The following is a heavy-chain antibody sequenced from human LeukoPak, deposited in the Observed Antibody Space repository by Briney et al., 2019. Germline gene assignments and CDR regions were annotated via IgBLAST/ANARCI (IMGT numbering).Heavy chain of an antibody. Sequence: SETLSLTCTVSGGSISSYYWSWIRQPPGKGLKWIGYIYYSGSTNYNPSLKSRVTISVDTSKNQFSLKLSSVTAADTAVYYCARGLMATINYFDYGGQGTLVTVSS. CDR2: IYYSGST. CDR1: GGSISSYY. CDR3: ARGLMATINYFDY. V-gene: IGHV4-59*01. D-gene: IGHD5-24*01. J-gene: IGHJ4*02.